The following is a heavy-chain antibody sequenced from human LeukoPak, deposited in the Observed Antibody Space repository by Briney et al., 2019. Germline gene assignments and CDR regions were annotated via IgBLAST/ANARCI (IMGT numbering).Heavy chain of an antibody. J-gene: IGHJ4*02. Sequence: SGGSLRLSCAASGFTFSSYSMNWVRQAPGKGLEWVSSISSSSSYIYYADSVKGRFTISRDNAKNSLYLQMNSLRAEDTAVYYCAIGSRGDILTGGKSLDYWGQGTLVTVSS. CDR3: AIGSRGDILTGGKSLDY. D-gene: IGHD3-9*01. CDR1: GFTFSSYS. V-gene: IGHV3-21*01. CDR2: ISSSSSYI.